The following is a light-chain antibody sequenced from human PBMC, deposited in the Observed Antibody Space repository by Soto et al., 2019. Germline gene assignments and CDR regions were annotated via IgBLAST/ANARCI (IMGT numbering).Light chain of an antibody. CDR2: EVS. J-gene: IGLJ3*02. Sequence: QSVLTQSASVSGSPGQSITISCTGTRSDVGTYNYVSWYQQHPGKAPKLMISEVSNRPSGVSNRFSGSKSGNTASLTISGLQAEDEADYYCSSYTPSSTVVFGGGTKLTVL. CDR1: RSDVGTYNY. CDR3: SSYTPSSTVV. V-gene: IGLV2-14*01.